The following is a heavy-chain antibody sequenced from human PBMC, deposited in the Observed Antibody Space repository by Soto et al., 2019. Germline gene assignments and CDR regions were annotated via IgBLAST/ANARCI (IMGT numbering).Heavy chain of an antibody. CDR1: GFTLSDYY. V-gene: IGHV3-11*01. J-gene: IGHJ4*02. CDR3: ARDLGYYDSSGYFDY. D-gene: IGHD3-22*01. Sequence: GGSLRLSCAASGFTLSDYYMSWIRQAPGKGLEWVAYISSSDNIIYYADSVKGRFTISRDNAKNSLYLQMNSLRAEDTAVYYCARDLGYYDSSGYFDYWGQGTLVTVSS. CDR2: ISSSDNII.